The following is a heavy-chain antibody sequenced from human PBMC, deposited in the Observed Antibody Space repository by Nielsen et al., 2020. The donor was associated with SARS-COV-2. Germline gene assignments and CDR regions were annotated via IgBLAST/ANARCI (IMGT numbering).Heavy chain of an antibody. D-gene: IGHD6-19*01. CDR2: ISSSSSYT. Sequence: GRSLRLSCAASGFSFSDYYISWVRQPPGKGLEWVSYISSSSSYTDYADSVKGRFTISRDSSKNTLYLQMNSLRVDDTAVYYCAKDSEVAGYDHWGQGTPVTVSS. CDR1: GFSFSDYY. CDR3: AKDSEVAGYDH. J-gene: IGHJ4*02. V-gene: IGHV3-11*05.